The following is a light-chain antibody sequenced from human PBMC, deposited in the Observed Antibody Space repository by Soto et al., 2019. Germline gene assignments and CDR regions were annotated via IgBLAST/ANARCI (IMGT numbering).Light chain of an antibody. Sequence: DIQMTQSPSSLSASVGDRVTITCRASQSISSYLNWYQQKPGKAPKLLIYAASSLQSGVPSRFSGSGSGTELTLTISSLQPEDFATYYCQQSYSTWITFGQGTRLEIK. V-gene: IGKV1-39*01. J-gene: IGKJ5*01. CDR1: QSISSY. CDR3: QQSYSTWIT. CDR2: AAS.